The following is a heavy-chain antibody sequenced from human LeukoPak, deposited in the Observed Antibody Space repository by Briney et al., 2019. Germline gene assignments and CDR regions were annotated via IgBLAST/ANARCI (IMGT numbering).Heavy chain of an antibody. D-gene: IGHD6-19*01. V-gene: IGHV3-23*01. CDR3: AKDLVSGDWYWRGFDS. J-gene: IGHJ4*02. CDR1: GFTFNSYV. Sequence: PGGSLGLSCAASGFTFNSYVMSWVRQAPGKGLEWVSAIGGSGARTYYADSVRGRFTISRDNSKNTVYLQLNSLRGEDTAVYYCAKDLVSGDWYWRGFDSWGQGTLVTVSS. CDR2: IGGSGART.